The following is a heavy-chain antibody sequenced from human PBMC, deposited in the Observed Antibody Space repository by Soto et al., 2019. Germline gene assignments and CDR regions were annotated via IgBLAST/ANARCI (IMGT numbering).Heavy chain of an antibody. Sequence: TLSLTCSFSGGSIDNYYWSLIRQAPGKGLEWIGYFYHNGRASYNPSLKIRVSISVDRSKNQFSLNLSSVTAADTAVYYCAREDRISATGGIWFDXWGQETLVTASX. CDR1: GGSIDNYY. J-gene: IGHJ5*02. D-gene: IGHD6-13*01. CDR3: AREDRISATGGIWFDX. V-gene: IGHV4-59*01. CDR2: FYHNGRA.